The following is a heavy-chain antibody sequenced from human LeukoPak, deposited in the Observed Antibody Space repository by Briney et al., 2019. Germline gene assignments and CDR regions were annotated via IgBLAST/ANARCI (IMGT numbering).Heavy chain of an antibody. D-gene: IGHD3-22*01. J-gene: IGHJ4*02. CDR1: GGSMSSYY. Sequence: PSETLSLTCTVSGGSMSSYYWTWIRQPAGRGLEWIGRIYTSGSTNYNPSLKSRVTMSVDTSKNQFSLQLSSVTAADTAVYYCAGGGYYHYFHYWGQGTLVTVSS. CDR2: IYTSGST. V-gene: IGHV4-4*07. CDR3: AGGGYYHYFHY.